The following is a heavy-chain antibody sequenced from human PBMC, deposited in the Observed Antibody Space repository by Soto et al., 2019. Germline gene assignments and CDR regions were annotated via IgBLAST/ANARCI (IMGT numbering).Heavy chain of an antibody. CDR3: ARQAHSGWYRWFDP. V-gene: IGHV4-34*01. CDR1: GGSFSGYY. CDR2: INHSGST. D-gene: IGHD6-19*01. J-gene: IGHJ5*02. Sequence: QVQLQQWGAGLLKPSETLSLTCAVYGGSFSGYYWSWIRQPPGKGLEWIGEINHSGSTNYKPSLKSRVTISVDTSKNQFSLKLSSVTAADTAVYYSARQAHSGWYRWFDPWGQGTLVTVSS.